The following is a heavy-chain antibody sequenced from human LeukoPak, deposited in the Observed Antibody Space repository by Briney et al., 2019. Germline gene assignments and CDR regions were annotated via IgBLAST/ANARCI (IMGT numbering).Heavy chain of an antibody. CDR1: GDSIRSFF. J-gene: IGHJ4*02. CDR3: ARVLGYCSAGSCYPSFDY. V-gene: IGHV4-59*01. CDR2: FYYTGST. D-gene: IGHD2-15*01. Sequence: SETLSLTCTVSGDSIRSFFWSWVRQPPGKGLEWIGFFYYTGSTNYNPSLKSRVSISVDTSKNQFSLKLSSVTAADTAVYYCARVLGYCSAGSCYPSFDYWGQGTLVTVSS.